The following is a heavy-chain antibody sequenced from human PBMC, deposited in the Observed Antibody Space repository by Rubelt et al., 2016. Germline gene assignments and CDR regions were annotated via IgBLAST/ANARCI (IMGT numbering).Heavy chain of an antibody. CDR1: GLAFTTSA. CDR3: ERGGEYSSSPFDY. CDR2: ISGDGNNK. Sequence: GGSLRLSCAASGLAFTTSAMHWVRQAPGKGLEWVAVISGDGNNKYYADSVKGRFTISRDNSKNTLYLQMNSLRAEDTAVYYCERGGEYSSSPFDYWCQGTLVTVSS. D-gene: IGHD6-6*01. V-gene: IGHV3-30*04. J-gene: IGHJ4*02.